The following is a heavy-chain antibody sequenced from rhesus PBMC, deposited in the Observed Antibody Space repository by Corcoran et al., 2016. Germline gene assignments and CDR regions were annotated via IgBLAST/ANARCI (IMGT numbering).Heavy chain of an antibody. CDR1: GFTFSNYG. J-gene: IGHJ4*01. CDR2: ITSGGDGT. D-gene: IGHD1-38*01. Sequence: EVKVVETGGGLVQPGGSLKLSCAASGFTFSNYGMSWVRQGPGKGLEWVSTITSGGDGTYYADSVKGRFTISRDNSKNTLSLQMNSLKTEDAAVYYCAKHGDTYVWAFDYWGQGVLVTVSS. CDR3: AKHGDTYVWAFDY. V-gene: IGHV3S5*01.